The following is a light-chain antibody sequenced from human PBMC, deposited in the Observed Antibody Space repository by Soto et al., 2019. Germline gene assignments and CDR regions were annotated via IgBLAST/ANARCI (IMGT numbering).Light chain of an antibody. Sequence: DIQMTQSPSTLSAFVGDRVTITCRASQSTTGWLAWYQQKPGKAPKLLIYDASSLASGVPSRFSASGSGTDYTLTISSLQPDDFATYYCQHYNNYPLTFGGGTKVEVK. CDR2: DAS. CDR1: QSTTGW. J-gene: IGKJ4*01. CDR3: QHYNNYPLT. V-gene: IGKV1-5*01.